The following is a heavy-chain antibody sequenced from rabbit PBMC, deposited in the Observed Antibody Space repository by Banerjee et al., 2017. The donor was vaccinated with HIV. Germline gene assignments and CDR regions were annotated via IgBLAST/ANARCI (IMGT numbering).Heavy chain of an antibody. V-gene: IGHV1S47*01. Sequence: QEQLVESGGGLVQPGGSLKLSCKASGFDFSSYGVSWVRQAPGKGLEWIGYIDPVFGITYYASWVNGRFSISRENTQNTVSLQLNSLTAADTATYFCARDSGSSFSSYGMDLWGQGTLVTVS. CDR1: GFDFSSYG. D-gene: IGHD8-1*01. CDR2: IDPVFGIT. CDR3: ARDSGSSFSSYGMDL. J-gene: IGHJ3*01.